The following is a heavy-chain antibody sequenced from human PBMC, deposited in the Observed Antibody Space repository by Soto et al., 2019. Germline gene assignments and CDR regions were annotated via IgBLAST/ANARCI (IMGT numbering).Heavy chain of an antibody. CDR2: IYYSGST. Sequence: PSETLSLTCTVSGGSISSYYWSWIRQPPGKGLEWIGYIYYSGSTNYNPSLKSRVTISVDTSKNQFSLKLSSVTAADTAVYYCARVFIRADAFDIWAQGTMVTVSS. V-gene: IGHV4-59*01. J-gene: IGHJ3*02. CDR3: ARVFIRADAFDI. CDR1: GGSISSYY.